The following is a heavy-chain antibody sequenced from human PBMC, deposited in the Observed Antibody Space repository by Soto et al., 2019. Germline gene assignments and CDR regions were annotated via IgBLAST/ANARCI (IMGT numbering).Heavy chain of an antibody. CDR1: GGTFSSYA. D-gene: IGHD1-1*01. J-gene: IGHJ6*02. V-gene: IGHV1-69*13. CDR2: IIPIFGTA. CDR3: ARGKGMEENYYYYGLDI. Sequence: SVKVSCKASGGTFSSYAISWVRQAPGQGLEWMGGIIPIFGTANYAQKFQGRVTITADESTSTAYMELSSLRSEDTAVYYCARGKGMEENYYYYGLDIWGQGTTVTVSS.